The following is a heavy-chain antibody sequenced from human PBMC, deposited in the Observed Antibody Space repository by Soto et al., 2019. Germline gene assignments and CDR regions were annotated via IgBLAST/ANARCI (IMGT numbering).Heavy chain of an antibody. J-gene: IGHJ6*02. CDR2: ISYDGSNK. V-gene: IGHV3-30*18. CDR1: GFTFSSYG. CDR3: AKDRRNCNYQKGYYYYYGMDV. D-gene: IGHD1-7*01. Sequence: SLRLSCAASGFTFSSYGMHWVRQAPGKGLEWVAVISYDGSNKYYADSVKGRFTISRDNSKNTLYLQMNSLRAEDTAVYYCAKDRRNCNYQKGYYYYYGMDVWGQGTTVTVSS.